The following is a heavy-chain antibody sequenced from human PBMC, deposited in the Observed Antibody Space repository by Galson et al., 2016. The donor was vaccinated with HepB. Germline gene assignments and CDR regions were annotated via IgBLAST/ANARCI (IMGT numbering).Heavy chain of an antibody. CDR1: GFTFSGYN. CDR3: ARGTFCSGDSCYSPAFDM. CDR2: IKQDGSEQ. Sequence: SLRLSCAASGFTFSGYNMDWVRQAPGKRLECVANIKQDGSEQYYVDSVKGRFTISRDNAKKSLYLQMNSLRAEDTAVYYCARGTFCSGDSCYSPAFDMWGQGTMVTVSS. J-gene: IGHJ3*02. V-gene: IGHV3-7*02. D-gene: IGHD2-15*01.